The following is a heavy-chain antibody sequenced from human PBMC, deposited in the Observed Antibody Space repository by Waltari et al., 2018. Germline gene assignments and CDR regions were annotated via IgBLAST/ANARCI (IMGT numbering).Heavy chain of an antibody. J-gene: IGHJ4*02. CDR3: ARDWAVSAVLRFFFDY. V-gene: IGHV1-46*01. Sequence: QVQLVQSGAEVKKPGASVKVSCKASGYTFTTYYIHWVRQAPGQGLEWMGIINPSSGDTRYAQKFQDRITLTSDTSSTTLYMELSSLRSEDTAVYYCARDWAVSAVLRFFFDYWGQGTLVTVSS. CDR2: INPSSGDT. CDR1: GYTFTTYY. D-gene: IGHD2-8*01.